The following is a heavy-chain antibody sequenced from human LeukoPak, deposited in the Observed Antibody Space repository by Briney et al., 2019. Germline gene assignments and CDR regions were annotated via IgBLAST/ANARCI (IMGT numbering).Heavy chain of an antibody. CDR3: ARDLTMVRGVISYFDY. CDR2: ITPNSGGT. CDR1: GYTFTGYY. J-gene: IGHJ4*02. V-gene: IGHV1-2*02. Sequence: ASVKVSCKASGYTFTGYYMHWVRQAPGQGLEWMGWITPNSGGTNYAQKFQGRVTMTRDTSISTAYMELSRLRSDDTAVYYCARDLTMVRGVISYFDYWGQGTLVTVSS. D-gene: IGHD3-10*01.